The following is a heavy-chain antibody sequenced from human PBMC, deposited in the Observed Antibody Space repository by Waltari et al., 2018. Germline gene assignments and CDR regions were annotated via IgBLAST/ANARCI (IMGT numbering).Heavy chain of an antibody. Sequence: QVQLQQWGAGLLKPSETLSLTCAVYGGSFIGYFWSWIRQPPGKGLEWMGEISHTGSTHYNPSLKSRVTISVDTSKNQFSLKLSSVTAADTAVYYCVRGLLGPRLGDWGQGTRVTVSS. V-gene: IGHV4-34*01. D-gene: IGHD1-26*01. CDR1: GGSFIGYF. CDR2: ISHTGST. CDR3: VRGLLGPRLGD. J-gene: IGHJ4*02.